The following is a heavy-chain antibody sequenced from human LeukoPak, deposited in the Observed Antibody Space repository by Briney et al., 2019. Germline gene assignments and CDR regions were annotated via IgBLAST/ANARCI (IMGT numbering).Heavy chain of an antibody. CDR1: GGSITSYY. CDR2: MYYSGTT. Sequence: PSETLSLTCTVSGGSITSYYRSWIRQSPGKGLEWIGFMYYSGTTNYNPSPKSRVTISLGMSKNQFSLKLSSVTAADTAVYYCARLPMAVTPHVDYWGQGTLVTVSS. V-gene: IGHV4-59*01. CDR3: ARLPMAVTPHVDY. J-gene: IGHJ4*02. D-gene: IGHD2-21*02.